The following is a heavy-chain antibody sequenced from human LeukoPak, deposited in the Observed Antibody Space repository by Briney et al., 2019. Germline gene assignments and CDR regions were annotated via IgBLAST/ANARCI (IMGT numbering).Heavy chain of an antibody. Sequence: PSGTLSLTCTVFGGSIISNNWWNWVRQPPGKGLEWIGEIYHSGTANYNSSLKSRVTISVDKSRNQFSLKLTAVTAADTALYYCARDLGTIGATGFWGQGTMVTVSS. D-gene: IGHD3-9*01. CDR2: IYHSGTA. CDR3: ARDLGTIGATGF. J-gene: IGHJ3*01. V-gene: IGHV4-4*02. CDR1: GGSIISNNW.